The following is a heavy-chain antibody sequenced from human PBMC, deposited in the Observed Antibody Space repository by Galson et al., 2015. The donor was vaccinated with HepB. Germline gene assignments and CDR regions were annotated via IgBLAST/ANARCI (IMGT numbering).Heavy chain of an antibody. D-gene: IGHD1-26*01. J-gene: IGHJ4*02. CDR2: INPNSVGT. V-gene: IGHV1-2*07. Sequence: SVKVSCKSSLYTFTFYYIHFVRQAPGQGLEWMGWINPNSVGTNYSHKFQGRVTMTMDTSIITAYMELSRLRSDDTAVYYCARVLYSYSGRNPPAFGYWGQGTLVTVSS. CDR1: LYTFTFYY. CDR3: ARVLYSYSGRNPPAFGY.